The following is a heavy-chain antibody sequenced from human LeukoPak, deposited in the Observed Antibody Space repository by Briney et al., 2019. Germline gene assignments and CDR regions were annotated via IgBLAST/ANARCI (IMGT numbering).Heavy chain of an antibody. CDR1: GFTFSSYA. D-gene: IGHD3-22*01. Sequence: PGGSLRLSCATSGFTFSSYAMSWVRQAPGKGLEWVSSISSSSSYIYYADSVKGRFTISRYNAKNSLYLQMNSLRAEDTAVYHCARDGSGYSDPVDYWGQGTLVTVSS. CDR3: ARDGSGYSDPVDY. CDR2: ISSSSSYI. V-gene: IGHV3-21*01. J-gene: IGHJ4*02.